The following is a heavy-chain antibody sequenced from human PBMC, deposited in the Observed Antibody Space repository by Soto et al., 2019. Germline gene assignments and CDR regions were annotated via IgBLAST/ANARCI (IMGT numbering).Heavy chain of an antibody. Sequence: GWSLRLSCAASGFTFSNAWMNWVRQAPGKGLEWVGLIKSKTDGGTTDYAAPVKGRFTISRDDSKNTLYLQMNSLKTEDTAVYYWTTPSWASGMDVWGQGTTGTVSS. CDR1: GFTFSNAW. J-gene: IGHJ6*02. V-gene: IGHV3-15*07. D-gene: IGHD3-16*01. CDR3: TTPSWASGMDV. CDR2: IKSKTDGGTT.